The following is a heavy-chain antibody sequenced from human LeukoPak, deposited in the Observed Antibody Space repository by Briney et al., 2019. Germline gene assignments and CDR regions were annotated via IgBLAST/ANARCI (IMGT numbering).Heavy chain of an antibody. V-gene: IGHV1-2*02. J-gene: IGHJ5*02. CDR3: ARVLVPAAIYLHNWFDP. CDR2: INPNSGGT. D-gene: IGHD2-2*01. Sequence: ASVKVSCKASGYTFTGYYMHWVRQAPGQGLEWMGWINPNSGGTNYAQKFQGRVTMTRDTSISTAYMELSRLRSDGTAVYYCARVLVPAAIYLHNWFDPWGQGTLVTVSS. CDR1: GYTFTGYY.